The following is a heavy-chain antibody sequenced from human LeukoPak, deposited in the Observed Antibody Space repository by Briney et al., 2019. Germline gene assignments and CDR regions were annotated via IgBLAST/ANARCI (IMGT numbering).Heavy chain of an antibody. V-gene: IGHV4-4*07. Sequence: SETLSLTCTVSGGSISNYYWSWIRQPAGKGLEWIGRIYTSGSTNYNPSLKSRVTMSVDTSKNQFSLKLSSVTAADTAVYYCARVTYSRSSMSLDAFDIWGQGTMVTVSS. CDR3: ARVTYSRSSMSLDAFDI. D-gene: IGHD6-6*01. CDR2: IYTSGST. J-gene: IGHJ3*02. CDR1: GGSISNYY.